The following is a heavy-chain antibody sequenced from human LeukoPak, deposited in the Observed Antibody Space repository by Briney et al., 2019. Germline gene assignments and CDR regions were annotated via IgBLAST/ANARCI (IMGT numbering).Heavy chain of an antibody. Sequence: SETLSLTCTVSGGSISSYYWSWIRQPPGKGLEWIGYIYYSGSTNHNPSLKSRVTISVDTSKNQFSLKLSSVTAADTAVYYCARADSSEPYGMDVWGQGTTVTVSS. D-gene: IGHD3-22*01. CDR3: ARADSSEPYGMDV. J-gene: IGHJ6*02. CDR1: GGSISSYY. V-gene: IGHV4-59*01. CDR2: IYYSGST.